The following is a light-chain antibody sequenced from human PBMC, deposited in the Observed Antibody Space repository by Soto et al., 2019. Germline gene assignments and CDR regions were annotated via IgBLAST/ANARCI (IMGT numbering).Light chain of an antibody. CDR1: QAIRTA. V-gene: IGKV1-6*01. J-gene: IGKJ4*01. CDR3: LQDYNYPLT. CDR2: AAS. Sequence: AIQLTPSTSSLSASVGDRVTITCRASQAIRTALGWYQQKPVKAPKLLIYAASTLQGEFPLRFSGGGSGTDFTLTISSLQPEDFATYYCLQDYNYPLTFGGGTKV.